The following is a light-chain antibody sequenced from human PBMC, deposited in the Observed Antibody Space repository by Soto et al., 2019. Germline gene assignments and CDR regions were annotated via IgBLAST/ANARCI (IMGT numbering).Light chain of an antibody. V-gene: IGKV3-20*01. CDR3: QQYGSTPQA. Sequence: EIVLTQSPGTLSLSPGERATLSCRASQSVRSNNFAWYQQKPGQAPRLLIYGAYSRVTGIPDRFSGCGSGTDFTLTIIRLEPEDFAVYCCQQYGSTPQAFGQGTKVEI. CDR2: GAY. J-gene: IGKJ1*01. CDR1: QSVRSNN.